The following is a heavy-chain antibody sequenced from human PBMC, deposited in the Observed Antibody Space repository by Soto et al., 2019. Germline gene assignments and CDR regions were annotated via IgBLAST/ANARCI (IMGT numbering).Heavy chain of an antibody. CDR2: MNPNSGNT. CDR3: AREVARGMDV. D-gene: IGHD2-21*01. V-gene: IGHV1-8*01. CDR1: GYTFTRYD. J-gene: IGHJ6*02. Sequence: QVQLVQSGAEVKKPGASVKVSCKASGYTFTRYDINWVRQATGQGLEWMGWMNPNSGNTAYAQKFQGRVTMTRNTSKSTAYIELSSLRSEDTAVNYCAREVARGMDVWGQGTTVTVPS.